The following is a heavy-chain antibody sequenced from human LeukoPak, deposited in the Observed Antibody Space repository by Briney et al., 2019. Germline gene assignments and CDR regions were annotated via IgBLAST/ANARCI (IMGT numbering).Heavy chain of an antibody. CDR2: SNPSGGST. V-gene: IGHV1-46*01. D-gene: IGHD3-22*01. CDR3: ARELSMEDRFTPKNHDSSFGDAFDI. Sequence: GASVTVSFKGSGYIFPNYYMHWVRQPPGRGLEWMGISNPSGGSTSYAQKFQGRVTMTRDMSTTTVYMALFSLRSENTAVYYCARELSMEDRFTPKNHDSSFGDAFDIWGQGTMVTVSS. J-gene: IGHJ3*02. CDR1: GYIFPNYY.